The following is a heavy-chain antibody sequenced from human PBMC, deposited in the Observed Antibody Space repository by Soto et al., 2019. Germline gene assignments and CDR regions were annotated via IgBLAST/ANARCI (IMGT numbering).Heavy chain of an antibody. CDR1: GFTFISYG. CDR3: AKDDVAHYFDY. Sequence: GGSLRLSCAASGFTFISYGMHWVRQAPGKGLEWVAVISYDGSNKYYADSVKGRFTISRDNSKNTLYLQMNSLRAEDTAVYYCAKDDVAHYFDYWGQGTLVTVSS. V-gene: IGHV3-30*18. J-gene: IGHJ4*02. CDR2: ISYDGSNK. D-gene: IGHD5-12*01.